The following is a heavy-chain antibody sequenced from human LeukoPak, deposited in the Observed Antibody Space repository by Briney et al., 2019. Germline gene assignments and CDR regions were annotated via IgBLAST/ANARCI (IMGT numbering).Heavy chain of an antibody. Sequence: PGGSLRLSCAASGFTFSDYFMTWIRQAPGKGLEWISYITTTGNTAFYADSVKGRFTVSRDNAKNSLYLQMNSLRAEDTAVYYCATYSSSNGREFQYWGQGTLVTVSS. CDR1: GFTFSDYF. CDR3: ATYSSSNGREFQY. V-gene: IGHV3-11*04. CDR2: ITTTGNTA. J-gene: IGHJ1*01. D-gene: IGHD2-2*01.